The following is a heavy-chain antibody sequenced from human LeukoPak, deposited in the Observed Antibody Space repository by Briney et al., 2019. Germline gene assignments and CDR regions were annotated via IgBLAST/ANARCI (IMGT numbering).Heavy chain of an antibody. D-gene: IGHD6-19*01. Sequence: GGSLRLSCAASGFTFSNYAMTWVRQDPGKGLNWVTGISGDGATTYYADSVKGRFTISRDNSKNTLYLQMNSLRAEDTAVYYCAKDQGYSSGWYTKSFDYWGQGTLVTVSS. V-gene: IGHV3-23*01. CDR2: ISGDGATT. CDR3: AKDQGYSSGWYTKSFDY. J-gene: IGHJ4*02. CDR1: GFTFSNYA.